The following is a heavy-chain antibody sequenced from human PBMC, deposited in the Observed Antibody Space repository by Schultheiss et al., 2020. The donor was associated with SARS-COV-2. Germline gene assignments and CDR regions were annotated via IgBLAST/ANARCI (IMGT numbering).Heavy chain of an antibody. Sequence: GGSLRLSCAASGFTFDDYGMSWVRQGPGKGLEWVGRIASKTEGGATDYAAPVKGRFTIARDDSENRLYLHMNNLKTEDTAVYYCTHYSSGWWWGQGTLVTVSS. D-gene: IGHD6-19*01. CDR3: THYSSGWW. V-gene: IGHV3-15*04. CDR2: IASKTEGGAT. J-gene: IGHJ4*02. CDR1: GFTFDDYG.